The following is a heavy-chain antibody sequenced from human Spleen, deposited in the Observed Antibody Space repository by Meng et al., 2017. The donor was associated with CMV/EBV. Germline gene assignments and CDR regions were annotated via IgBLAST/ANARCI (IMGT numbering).Heavy chain of an antibody. V-gene: IGHV4-4*02. Sequence: FAVSGDSISTNTWWTWLRQSPEKGLEWIGEIYHSASTNYNPSLQSRLTLSVDKSRNQFSLSLISVTAADTAMYYCARLGSRRDRLDDWGRGALVTVSS. CDR1: GDSISTNTW. CDR3: ARLGSRRDRLDD. CDR2: IYHSAST. D-gene: IGHD2-21*02. J-gene: IGHJ4*02.